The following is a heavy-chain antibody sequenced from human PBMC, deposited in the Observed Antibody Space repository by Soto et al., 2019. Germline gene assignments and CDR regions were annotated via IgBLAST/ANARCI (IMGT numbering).Heavy chain of an antibody. CDR1: GYTFTSYG. Sequence: ASVKVSCKASGYTFTSYGISWVRQAPGQGLEWMGWISAYNGNTNYAQKLQGRVTITTDTSTSTAYMELRSLRSDDTAVYYCAREGITTLRGGNYFDYWGQGTLVTVSS. D-gene: IGHD3-10*01. CDR2: ISAYNGNT. V-gene: IGHV1-18*01. J-gene: IGHJ4*02. CDR3: AREGITTLRGGNYFDY.